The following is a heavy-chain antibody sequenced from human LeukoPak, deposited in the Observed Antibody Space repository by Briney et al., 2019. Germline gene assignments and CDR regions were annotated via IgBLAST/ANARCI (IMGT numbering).Heavy chain of an antibody. CDR1: GFTFSSYW. D-gene: IGHD1-26*01. Sequence: GGSLRLSCAASGFTFSSYWMHWVRQAPGKGLEWVSFISFDGSNKVHADSVMGRFTISRDNSKNTVDLQINSLRHEDTAVYYCAKDWGQRGVGASLGHWGQGTLVIVSS. CDR2: ISFDGSNK. CDR3: AKDWGQRGVGASLGH. V-gene: IGHV3-30*18. J-gene: IGHJ4*02.